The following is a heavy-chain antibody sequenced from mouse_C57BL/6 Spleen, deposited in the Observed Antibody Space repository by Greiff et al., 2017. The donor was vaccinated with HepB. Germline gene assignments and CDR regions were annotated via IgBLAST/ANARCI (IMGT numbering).Heavy chain of an antibody. Sequence: VQLQQPGAELVKPGASVKLSCKASGYTFTSYWMQWVKQRPGQGLEWIGEIDPSDSYTNYNQKFKGKATLTVDTSSSTAYMQLSSLTSEDSAVYYCARFGWLLRRGAMDYWGQGTSVTVSS. D-gene: IGHD2-3*01. J-gene: IGHJ4*01. V-gene: IGHV1-50*01. CDR2: IDPSDSYT. CDR3: ARFGWLLRRGAMDY. CDR1: GYTFTSYW.